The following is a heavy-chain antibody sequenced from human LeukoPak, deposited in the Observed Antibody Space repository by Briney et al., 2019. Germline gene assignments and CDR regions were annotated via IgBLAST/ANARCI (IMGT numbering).Heavy chain of an antibody. Sequence: GASVKVSCKASGYTFTGYYMHWVRQAPGQGLEWMGWINPNSGGTNYAQKFQGRVTMTRDTSISTAYMELSRLRSDDTAVYYCAGVDPYYYGSGSYWAEFDYWGQGTLVTVSS. J-gene: IGHJ4*02. CDR3: AGVDPYYYGSGSYWAEFDY. CDR1: GYTFTGYY. V-gene: IGHV1-2*02. D-gene: IGHD3-10*01. CDR2: INPNSGGT.